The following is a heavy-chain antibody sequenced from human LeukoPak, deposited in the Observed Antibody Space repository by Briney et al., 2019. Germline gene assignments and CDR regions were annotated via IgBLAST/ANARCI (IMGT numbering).Heavy chain of an antibody. CDR2: ITGSGGNT. V-gene: IGHV3-23*01. CDR3: AKWGDYDVLTGYYVSDY. J-gene: IGHJ4*02. CDR1: GFTFSNYA. Sequence: GASLRLSCAASGFTFSNYATSWVRQAPGKGLEWVSAITGSGGNTYYADSVKGRFAISRDNSKNTVFLQMNSLRAEDTAVYYCAKWGDYDVLTGYYVSDYWGQGTLVTVSS. D-gene: IGHD3-9*01.